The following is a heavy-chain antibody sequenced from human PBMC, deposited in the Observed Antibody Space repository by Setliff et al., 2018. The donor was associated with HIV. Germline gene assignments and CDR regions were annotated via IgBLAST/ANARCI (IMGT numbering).Heavy chain of an antibody. Sequence: ETLSLTCTVSGGSVSSDYWSWIRQPPGKGLAGIGYIYYSGSTNYNPSLKSRVTISVATSKNQFSLKLNSVTTADTAVYYCARSRTSSGYYGVTGYGMDVWGQGTTVTVSS. J-gene: IGHJ6*02. CDR2: IYYSGST. CDR3: ARSRTSSGYYGVTGYGMDV. D-gene: IGHD3-22*01. V-gene: IGHV4-59*02. CDR1: GGSVSSDY.